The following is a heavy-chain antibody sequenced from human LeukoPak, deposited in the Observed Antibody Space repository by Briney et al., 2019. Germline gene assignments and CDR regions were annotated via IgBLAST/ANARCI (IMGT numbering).Heavy chain of an antibody. CDR2: INPSGGST. CDR1: GYTFTSYY. V-gene: IGHV1-46*01. J-gene: IGHJ6*02. CDR3: AREGFPPKISDFWSGLGPYYYYGMDV. D-gene: IGHD3-3*01. Sequence: ASVKVSCKASGYTFTSYYMHWVQQAPGQGLEWMGIINPSGGSTSYTQKFQGRVTMTRDTSTSTVYMELSSLRSEDTAVYYCAREGFPPKISDFWSGLGPYYYYGMDVWGQGTTVTVSS.